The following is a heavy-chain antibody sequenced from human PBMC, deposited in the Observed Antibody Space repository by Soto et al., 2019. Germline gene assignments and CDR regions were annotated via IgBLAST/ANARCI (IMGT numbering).Heavy chain of an antibody. Sequence: PGESLKISCMGSGYKVSTWHNFTSYWIAWVRQMPGEGLEWMGIIYPGDSDTRYSPSFQGQVTISADKSINSVYLQWSSLKASDTATYFWGSWVFIYDFWGVFYNFPNYFPIAVRGQGTRVTV. CDR3: GSWVFIYDFWGVFYNFPNYFPIAV. J-gene: IGHJ6*02. CDR1: GYKVSTWHNFTSYW. CDR2: IYPGDSDT. D-gene: IGHD3-3*01. V-gene: IGHV5-51*01.